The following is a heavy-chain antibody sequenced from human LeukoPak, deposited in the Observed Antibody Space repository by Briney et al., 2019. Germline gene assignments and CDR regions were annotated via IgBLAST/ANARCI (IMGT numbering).Heavy chain of an antibody. CDR2: IIPILGIA. V-gene: IGHV1-69*04. J-gene: IGHJ4*02. CDR1: GGTFSSYA. Sequence: ASVKVSCKASGGTFSSYAISWVRQAPGQGLERMGRIIPILGIANYAQKFQGRVTITADKSTSTAYMELSSLRSEGTAVYYCASSGALIAPGYCSGGSCYDYWGQGTLVTVSS. CDR3: ASSGALIAPGYCSGGSCYDY. D-gene: IGHD2-15*01.